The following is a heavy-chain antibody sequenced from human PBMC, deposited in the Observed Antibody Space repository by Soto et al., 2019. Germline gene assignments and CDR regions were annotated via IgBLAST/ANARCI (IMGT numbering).Heavy chain of an antibody. Sequence: GGSLRLSCAASGFTFSSYWMSWVRQAPGKGLEWVANIKQDGSEKYYVDSVKGRFTISRDNAKNSLYLQMNSLRAEDTAVYYCARVYDFWSGYPAEYFQHWDQGTLVTVS. CDR2: IKQDGSEK. CDR3: ARVYDFWSGYPAEYFQH. V-gene: IGHV3-7*01. CDR1: GFTFSSYW. J-gene: IGHJ1*01. D-gene: IGHD3-3*01.